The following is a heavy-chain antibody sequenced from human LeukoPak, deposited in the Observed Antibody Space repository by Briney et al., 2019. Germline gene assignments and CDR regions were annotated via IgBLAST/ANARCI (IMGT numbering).Heavy chain of an antibody. Sequence: SETLSLTCTVSGGSISSYYWSWIRQPAGKGLEWIGRIYTSGSTTYNPSLKSRVTMSVDTSKNQFSLMLRPMPAADTPAHSCAXDKXVXXXXXXXGXXPXXQG. CDR3: AXDKXVXXXXXXXGXXP. V-gene: IGHV4-4*07. J-gene: IGHJ5*02. CDR2: IYTSGST. CDR1: GGSISSYY.